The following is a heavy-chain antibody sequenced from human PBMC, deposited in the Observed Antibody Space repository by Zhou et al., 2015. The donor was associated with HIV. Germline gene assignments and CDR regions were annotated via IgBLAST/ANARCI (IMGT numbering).Heavy chain of an antibody. CDR3: ASQYHYDSSGYEPLDN. J-gene: IGHJ4*02. Sequence: QTQLVQSGPEMKNPGTSVKVSCKASGFTFTRSAVQWVRQARGQRLEWIGWIVIGSGNTNYAQNVQERVTITRDMSTSTAYLELSSLRSEDTAVYYCASQYHYDSSGYEPLDNWGQGTQVTVSS. CDR2: IVIGSGNT. D-gene: IGHD3-22*01. V-gene: IGHV1-58*01. CDR1: GFTFTRSA.